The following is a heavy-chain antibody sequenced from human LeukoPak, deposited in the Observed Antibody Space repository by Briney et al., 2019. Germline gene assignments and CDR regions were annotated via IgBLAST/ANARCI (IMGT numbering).Heavy chain of an antibody. CDR1: GFTFSNYA. CDR2: IYSGGST. V-gene: IGHV3-66*01. D-gene: IGHD4-23*01. CDR3: ARYTVAIPGPFDY. Sequence: GGSLRLSCAAPGFTFSNYAMIWVRQAPGKGLEWVSVIYSGGSTYYADSVKGRFTISRDNAKNSLYLQMNSLRAEDTAVYYCARYTVAIPGPFDYWGQGTLVTVSS. J-gene: IGHJ4*02.